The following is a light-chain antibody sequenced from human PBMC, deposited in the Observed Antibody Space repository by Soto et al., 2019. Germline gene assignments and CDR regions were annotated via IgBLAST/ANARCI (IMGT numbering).Light chain of an antibody. J-gene: IGLJ1*01. CDR1: GSDVGGYNY. V-gene: IGLV2-14*01. Sequence: QSVLTQPASVSGSPGQSITISCTGTGSDVGGYNYVSWYQQHPGKAPKFMIYDVSNRPSGVSNRFSGSKSGNTASLTISWLQAEDEADYYCSSYTTSNTRQIVFGTGTKVTVL. CDR2: DVS. CDR3: SSYTTSNTRQIV.